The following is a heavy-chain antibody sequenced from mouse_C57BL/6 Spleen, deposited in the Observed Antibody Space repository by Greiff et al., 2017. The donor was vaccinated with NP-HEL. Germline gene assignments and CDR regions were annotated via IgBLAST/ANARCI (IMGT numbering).Heavy chain of an antibody. CDR2: IYPRSGNT. CDR1: GYTFTSYG. V-gene: IGHV1-81*01. D-gene: IGHD1-1*01. J-gene: IGHJ4*01. Sequence: QVQLQQSGAELARPGASVKLSCKASGYTFTSYGISWVKQRTGQGLEWIGEIYPRSGNTYYNEKFKGKATLTADKSSSTAYMELRSLTSEDSAVYFCARWGYGSSYDAMDYWGQGTSVTVSS. CDR3: ARWGYGSSYDAMDY.